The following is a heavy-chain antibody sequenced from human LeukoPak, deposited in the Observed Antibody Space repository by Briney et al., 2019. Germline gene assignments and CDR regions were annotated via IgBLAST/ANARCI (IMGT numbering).Heavy chain of an antibody. Sequence: SETLSLTCTVSGGSIGSYYWSWIRQPPGKGLEWIGYIYSSGSTNYNPSLKSRVTISVDTSKNQFSLKLSSVTAADTAVYYCARSGADTAMVHYWSQGTLVTVSS. J-gene: IGHJ4*02. CDR3: ARSGADTAMVHY. D-gene: IGHD5-18*01. CDR2: IYSSGST. CDR1: GGSIGSYY. V-gene: IGHV4-59*01.